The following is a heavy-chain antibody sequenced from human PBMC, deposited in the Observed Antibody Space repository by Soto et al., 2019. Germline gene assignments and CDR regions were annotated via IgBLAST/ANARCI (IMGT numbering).Heavy chain of an antibody. CDR1: GFTFSSYA. CDR2: ISGSGGST. D-gene: IGHD2-15*01. CDR3: AKSPATYCSGGSCYSGWFDP. Sequence: EVQLLESGRGFVQPGGSLRLSCAASGFTFSSYAMSWVRQAPGKGLEWVSGISGSGGSTYYADSVKGRFTMSRDNSKNTLFLQMDSLRAEDTAVYYCAKSPATYCSGGSCYSGWFDPWGQGTLVTVSS. J-gene: IGHJ5*02. V-gene: IGHV3-23*01.